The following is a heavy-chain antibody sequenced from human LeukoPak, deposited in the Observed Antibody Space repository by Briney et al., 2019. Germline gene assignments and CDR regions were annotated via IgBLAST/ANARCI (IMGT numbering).Heavy chain of an antibody. J-gene: IGHJ4*02. CDR1: GNTLTELS. CDR2: FAPEDGEA. D-gene: IGHD1-1*01. Sequence: ASVTVSCTVFGNTLTELSMHWVRQAPGKGLESMGGFAPEDGEAIYAQQFQGRLTMTEDTSTDTAYMELSSLTSEDTAVYYCTTGRRYQLYDYWGQGTLVTVSS. CDR3: TTGRRYQLYDY. V-gene: IGHV1-24*01.